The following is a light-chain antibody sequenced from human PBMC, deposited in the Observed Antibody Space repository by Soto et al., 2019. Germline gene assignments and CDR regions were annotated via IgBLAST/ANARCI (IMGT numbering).Light chain of an antibody. Sequence: DIQMTQSPSTLSASVGDRIIITCRASESISSWLAWYQQQPGKAPKLLIYNASTLESGVPSRFSASGSGTEFPLTISILPPDDSATYFWHQYSASHTFGGGTKVEIK. CDR1: ESISSW. V-gene: IGKV1-5*03. CDR2: NAS. CDR3: HQYSASHT. J-gene: IGKJ4*01.